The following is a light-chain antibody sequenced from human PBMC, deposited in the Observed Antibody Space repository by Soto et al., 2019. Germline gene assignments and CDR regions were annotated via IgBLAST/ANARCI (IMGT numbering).Light chain of an antibody. J-gene: IGLJ1*01. V-gene: IGLV2-14*03. CDR2: DVS. Sequence: QSALTQPASVSGSPGQSITISCTGSSSDVGGYDFVSWYQHHPGKAPRLMIFDVSNRPSAVSNRFSGSKSDNTASLTISELQAEDEGDYYCASYTSRSTLVFGTGTKLTVL. CDR3: ASYTSRSTLV. CDR1: SSDVGGYDF.